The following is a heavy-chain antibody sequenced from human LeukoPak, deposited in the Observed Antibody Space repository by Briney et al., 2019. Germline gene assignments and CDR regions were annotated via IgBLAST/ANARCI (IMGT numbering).Heavy chain of an antibody. J-gene: IGHJ4*02. CDR3: MSNYLQGGYFFDH. CDR1: GFTFSSYE. D-gene: IGHD2/OR15-2a*01. CDR2: IYHSGNS. V-gene: IGHV4-38-2*01. Sequence: PGGSLRLSCAASGFTFSSYEMNWIRQPPGKGLEWIGIIYHSGNSYYNPSLKSRVTISLDTSKNQFSLRLSSVTAADTAVYYCMSNYLQGGYFFDHWGQGALVTVSS.